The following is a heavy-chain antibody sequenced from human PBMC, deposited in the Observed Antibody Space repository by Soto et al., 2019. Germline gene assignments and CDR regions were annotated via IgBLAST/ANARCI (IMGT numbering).Heavy chain of an antibody. CDR3: GERSSGHYYDY. J-gene: IGHJ4*02. V-gene: IGHV3-23*01. Sequence: EVQLLESGGGLVQPGGSLRLSCAASGFTFSRYAMSWVRQAPGEGLEWVSVISAGGGTTYYADSVKGRFTISRDNSQNTLYLQMNSLRAEDTAVYYCGERSSGHYYDYWGQGTLVTVSS. CDR2: ISAGGGTT. D-gene: IGHD3-22*01. CDR1: GFTFSRYA.